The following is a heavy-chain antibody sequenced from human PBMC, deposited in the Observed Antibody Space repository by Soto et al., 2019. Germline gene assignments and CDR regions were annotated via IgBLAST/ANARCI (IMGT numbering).Heavy chain of an antibody. J-gene: IGHJ6*04. CDR2: IIPFFGTS. CDR3: ARKLRLYYGMDV. D-gene: IGHD3-3*01. Sequence: ASVKVSCKASGGAVSSYTVYWVRQAPGQGLEWMGGIIPFFGTSNYAQNFQDRITLTADKSTGTAYMELSSLRYEDTAVYYCARKLRLYYGMDVWGKGTTVTVSS. V-gene: IGHV1-69*06. CDR1: GGAVSSYT.